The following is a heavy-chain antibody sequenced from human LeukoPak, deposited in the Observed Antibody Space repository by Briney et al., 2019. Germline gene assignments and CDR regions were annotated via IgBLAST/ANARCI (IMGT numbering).Heavy chain of an antibody. CDR3: ARGIGSWPPYNWFDP. D-gene: IGHD6-13*01. CDR2: IYYSGST. J-gene: IGHJ5*02. CDR1: GGSISSSSYY. V-gene: IGHV4-39*07. Sequence: SETLSLTCTVSGGSISSSSYYWGWIRQPPGKGLEWIGSIYYSGSTYYNPSLKSRVTISVDTSKNQFSLKLSSVTAADTAVYYCARGIGSWPPYNWFDPWGQGTLVTVSS.